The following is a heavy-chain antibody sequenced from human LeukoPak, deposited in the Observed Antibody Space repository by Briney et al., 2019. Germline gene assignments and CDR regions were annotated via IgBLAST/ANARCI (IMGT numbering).Heavy chain of an antibody. CDR3: ARMMMVRGVGDWFDP. J-gene: IGHJ5*02. CDR1: GFSLSTSGMR. CDR2: IDWDDDK. Sequence: SGPTLVNPTQTLTLTCTLSGFSLSTSGMRVSWIRQPPGKALEWLARIDWDDDKFYSTSLKTRLTISKDTSKNQVVLTMTNMDPVDTATYYCARMMMVRGVGDWFDPWGQGTLVTVSS. D-gene: IGHD3-10*01. V-gene: IGHV2-70*04.